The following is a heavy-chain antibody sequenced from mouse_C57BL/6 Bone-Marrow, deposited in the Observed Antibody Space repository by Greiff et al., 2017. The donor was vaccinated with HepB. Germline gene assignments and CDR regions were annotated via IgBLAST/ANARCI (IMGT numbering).Heavy chain of an antibody. J-gene: IGHJ1*03. V-gene: IGHV1-64*01. D-gene: IGHD2-1*01. CDR2: IHPNSGST. Sequence: VQLQQPGAELVKPGASVKLSCKASAYTFTSYWMHWVKQRPGQGLEWIGMIHPNSGSTNYNEKFKSKATLTVDKSSSTAYMQLSSLTSADSAVYYCARRGLLYWYFDVWGTGTTVTVSS. CDR3: ARRGLLYWYFDV. CDR1: AYTFTSYW.